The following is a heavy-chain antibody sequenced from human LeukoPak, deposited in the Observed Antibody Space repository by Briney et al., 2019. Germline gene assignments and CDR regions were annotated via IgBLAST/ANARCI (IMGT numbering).Heavy chain of an antibody. V-gene: IGHV4-59*01. CDR2: MYYSGST. J-gene: IGHJ6*02. CDR1: GDSISGYY. CDR3: ARDIGYGSGSGGMDV. D-gene: IGHD3-10*01. Sequence: SETLSLTCTVSGDSISGYYWTWIRLPPGKGLEWIGYMYYSGSTNYNPSLKSRVTISVDTSKNQFSLKLSSVTAADTAVYYCARDIGYGSGSGGMDVWGQGTTVTVSS.